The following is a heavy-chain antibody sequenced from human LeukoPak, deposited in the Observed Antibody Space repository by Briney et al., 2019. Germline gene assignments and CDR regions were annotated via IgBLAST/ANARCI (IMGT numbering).Heavy chain of an antibody. J-gene: IGHJ4*02. CDR2: IKQDGSEK. CDR3: ARVVGLRYFDWLPHFDY. D-gene: IGHD3-9*01. Sequence: GGSLRLSCAASGFTFSSYWMSWVRQAPGKGLEWVANIKQDGSEKYYVDSVKGRFTISRDNAKNSLYLQMKSLRAEDTAVYYCARVVGLRYFDWLPHFDYWGQGTLVTVSS. V-gene: IGHV3-7*03. CDR1: GFTFSSYW.